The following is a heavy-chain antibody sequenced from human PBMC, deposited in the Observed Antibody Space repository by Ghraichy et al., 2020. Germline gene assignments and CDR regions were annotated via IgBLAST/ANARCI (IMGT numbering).Heavy chain of an antibody. V-gene: IGHV4-59*08. CDR2: IYYSGST. Sequence: SQTRSLTCTVSGGSISSYYWSWIRQPPGKGLEWIGYIYYSGSTNYNPSLKSRVTISVDTSKNQFSLKLSSVTAADTAVYYCARLVQLGYYYGMDVWGQGTTANDCS. J-gene: IGHJ6*02. CDR1: GGSISSYY. CDR3: ARLVQLGYYYGMDV. D-gene: IGHD1-1*01.